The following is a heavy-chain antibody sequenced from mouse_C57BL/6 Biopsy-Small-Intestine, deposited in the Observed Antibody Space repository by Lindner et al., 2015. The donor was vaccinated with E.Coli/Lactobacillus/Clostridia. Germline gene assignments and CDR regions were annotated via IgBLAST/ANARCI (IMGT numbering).Heavy chain of an antibody. J-gene: IGHJ3*01. Sequence: SVKVSCKGSGYNFTRYAITWVRQAPGQGLEWMGWIRSYNGHTNYAQRVQGRVSMTTDTSTATAYLELRSLTSDDTAVYYCARVYASGTSGSSWDAFQIWGQGTMVTVSS. D-gene: IGHD2-3*01. V-gene: IGHV1S26*01. CDR1: GYNFTRYA. CDR3: ARVYASGTSGSSWDAFQI. CDR2: IRSYNGHT.